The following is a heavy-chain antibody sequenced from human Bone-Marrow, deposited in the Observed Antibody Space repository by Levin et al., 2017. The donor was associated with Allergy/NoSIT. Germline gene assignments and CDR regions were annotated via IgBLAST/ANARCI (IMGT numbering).Heavy chain of an antibody. Sequence: GESLKISCAASGFTFSSYAMSWVRQAPGKGLEWVSAISGSGGSTYYADSVKGRFTISRDNSKNTLYLQMNSLRAEDTAVYYCAKHEYSSSYFDYWGQGTLVTVSS. CDR2: ISGSGGST. CDR3: AKHEYSSSYFDY. CDR1: GFTFSSYA. D-gene: IGHD6-6*01. J-gene: IGHJ4*02. V-gene: IGHV3-23*01.